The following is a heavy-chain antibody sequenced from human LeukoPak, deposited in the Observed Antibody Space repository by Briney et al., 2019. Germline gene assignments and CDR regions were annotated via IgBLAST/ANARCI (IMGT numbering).Heavy chain of an antibody. J-gene: IGHJ4*02. V-gene: IGHV4-59*08. CDR2: IYYSGST. CDR3: ARQLRGEAVAGQLQLFDY. D-gene: IGHD6-19*01. CDR1: GGSISSYY. Sequence: SETLSLTCTVSGGSISSYYGNWIRQPPGKGLEWIGYIYYSGSTNYNPSLKSRVTISVDTSKNQFSLKLSSVTAADTAVYFCARQLRGEAVAGQLQLFDYWGRGTLVTVSS.